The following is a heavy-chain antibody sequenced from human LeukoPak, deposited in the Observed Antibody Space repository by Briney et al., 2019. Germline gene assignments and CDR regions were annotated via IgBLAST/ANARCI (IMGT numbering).Heavy chain of an antibody. CDR3: ARDGIYSSRWN. Sequence: SETLSLTCTVSGGSISSSTYYWGWIRQPPGKGLEWIGTIYYSGTTYYNPSLKSRVTISVDTSKNQFSLKLSSVTAADTAVYYCARDGIYSSRWNWGQGTLVTVSS. CDR2: IYYSGTT. CDR1: GGSISSSTYY. J-gene: IGHJ4*02. D-gene: IGHD6-13*01. V-gene: IGHV4-39*07.